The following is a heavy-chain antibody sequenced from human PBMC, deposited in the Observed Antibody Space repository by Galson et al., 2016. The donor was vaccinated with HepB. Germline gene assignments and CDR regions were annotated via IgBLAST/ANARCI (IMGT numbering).Heavy chain of an antibody. V-gene: IGHV4-39*01. CDR1: GTSINRSSYY. CDR2: IYYTGST. CDR3: ASVDYGDWFFDY. Sequence: SLTCTVSGTSINRSSYYWGWIRQPPGKGPEWIGTIYYTGSTYYEPSVKGRVTISMDTSKNQFSLNLDSVTAADTAVYYCASVDYGDWFFDYWGQGTLVTVSS. J-gene: IGHJ4*02. D-gene: IGHD4-17*01.